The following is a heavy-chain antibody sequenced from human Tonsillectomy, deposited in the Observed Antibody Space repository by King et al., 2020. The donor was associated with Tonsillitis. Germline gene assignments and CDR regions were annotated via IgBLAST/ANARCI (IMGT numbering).Heavy chain of an antibody. Sequence: VQLQQWGAGLLKPSETLSLTCAVYGGSFSDYYWSWIRQPPEKGLEWIGEINHSGSTNYNPSLKSRVTISVDTSKNQFSLKLSSVTAAATAVYYCAREGSVHYYYYMDVWGKGTTVTVSS. CDR1: GGSFSDYY. V-gene: IGHV4-34*01. J-gene: IGHJ6*03. CDR2: INHSGST. CDR3: AREGSVHYYYYMDV.